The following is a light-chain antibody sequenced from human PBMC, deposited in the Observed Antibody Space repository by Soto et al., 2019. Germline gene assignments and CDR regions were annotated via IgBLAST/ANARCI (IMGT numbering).Light chain of an antibody. CDR1: SSNIGRNT. Sequence: QAVVTQPPSASGTPGQRVTISCSGSSSNIGRNTVTWYQQLPGTAPRVLIHTNNQRPSGVPDRFSGSKSGTSASLAISGLQSEDEGAYYCASWDDSVLAHVVFGGGTKLTVL. CDR2: TNN. V-gene: IGLV1-44*01. J-gene: IGLJ2*01. CDR3: ASWDDSVLAHVV.